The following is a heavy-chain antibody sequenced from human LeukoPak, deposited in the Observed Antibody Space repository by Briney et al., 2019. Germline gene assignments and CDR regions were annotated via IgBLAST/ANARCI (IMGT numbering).Heavy chain of an antibody. Sequence: GGSLRLSCAASGFTFSDYYMSWIRQAPGKGLEWVANIKQDGSEKYYVDSVKGRFTISRDNAKNSLYLQMNSLRAEDTAVYYCARDLDDFWSGFFDYWGQGTLVTVSS. D-gene: IGHD3-3*01. CDR3: ARDLDDFWSGFFDY. CDR2: IKQDGSEK. J-gene: IGHJ4*02. CDR1: GFTFSDYY. V-gene: IGHV3-7*01.